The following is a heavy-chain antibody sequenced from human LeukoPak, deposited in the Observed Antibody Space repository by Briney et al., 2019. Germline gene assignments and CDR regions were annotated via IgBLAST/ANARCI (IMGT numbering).Heavy chain of an antibody. CDR1: GFTFSNHA. Sequence: GGSLRLSCAASGFTFSNHAMSWVRQAPGKGLEWVSYISSSSSYTNYADSVKGRFTISRDNAKNSLYLQMNSLRAEDTAVYYCARDLWFGESNAFDIWGQGTMVTVSS. J-gene: IGHJ3*02. D-gene: IGHD3-10*01. CDR2: ISSSSSYT. V-gene: IGHV3-11*05. CDR3: ARDLWFGESNAFDI.